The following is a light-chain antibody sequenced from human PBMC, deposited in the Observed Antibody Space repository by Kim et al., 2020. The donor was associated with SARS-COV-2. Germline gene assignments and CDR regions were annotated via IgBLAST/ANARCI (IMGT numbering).Light chain of an antibody. J-gene: IGKJ2*01. Sequence: SAAVVDGVTTNCRASQGIISYLNCYQQKPEKATKPLIYAASSLQSGVPSRFSGSGTRTDFTLTISSLQPEDVATYYCRQSYITPYTFGQGTKLEI. CDR3: RQSYITPYT. CDR1: QGIISY. CDR2: AAS. V-gene: IGKV1-39*01.